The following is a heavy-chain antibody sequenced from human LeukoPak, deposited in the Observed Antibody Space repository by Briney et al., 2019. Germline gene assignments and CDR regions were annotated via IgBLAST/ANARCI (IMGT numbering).Heavy chain of an antibody. V-gene: IGHV1-69*13. Sequence: ASVKVSCKASGGTFSSYAINWVRQAPGQGLEWMGGIIPIFGTANYAQKFQGRVTITADESTSTAYMELSSLRSEDTAVYYCARAVVVTATTNYYYYGMDVWGQGTTVTVSS. CDR3: ARAVVVTATTNYYYYGMDV. CDR2: IIPIFGTA. D-gene: IGHD2-21*02. J-gene: IGHJ6*02. CDR1: GGTFSSYA.